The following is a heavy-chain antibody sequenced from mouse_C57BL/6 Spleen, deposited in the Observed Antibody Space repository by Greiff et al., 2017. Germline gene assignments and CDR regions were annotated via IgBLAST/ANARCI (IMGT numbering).Heavy chain of an antibody. CDR3: ARKLFITTVVATNYYAMDY. CDR1: GYTFTSYG. J-gene: IGHJ4*01. Sequence: QVHVKQSGAELARPGASVKLSCKASGYTFTSYGISWVKQRTGQGLEWIGEIYPRSGNTYYNEKFKGKATLTADKSSSTAYMELRSLTSEDSAVYFCARKLFITTVVATNYYAMDYWGQGTSVTVSS. V-gene: IGHV1-81*01. D-gene: IGHD1-1*01. CDR2: IYPRSGNT.